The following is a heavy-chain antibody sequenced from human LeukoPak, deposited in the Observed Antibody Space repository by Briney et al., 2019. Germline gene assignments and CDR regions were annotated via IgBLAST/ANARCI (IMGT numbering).Heavy chain of an antibody. CDR2: IYPGDSDT. J-gene: IGHJ4*02. Sequence: GESLKISCKGSGYSFTSYWIGWVRQMPGKGLEWMRIIYPGDSDTRYSPSFQGQVTISADKSISTAYLQWSSLKASDTAMYYCARQELSSIYYFDYWGQGTLVTVSS. CDR1: GYSFTSYW. V-gene: IGHV5-51*01. D-gene: IGHD3-16*02. CDR3: ARQELSSIYYFDY.